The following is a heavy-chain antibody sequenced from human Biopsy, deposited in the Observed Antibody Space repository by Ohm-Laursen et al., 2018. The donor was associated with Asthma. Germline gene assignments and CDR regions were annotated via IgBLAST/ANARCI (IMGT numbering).Heavy chain of an antibody. J-gene: IGHJ3*02. V-gene: IGHV3-30*03. CDR2: VSSDGHNK. Sequence: RLSCTASGFVFSQCGIDWVRQGPGKGLEWVALVSSDGHNKYYEDSVKGRFTISRDNSRNRLYLQINSLTVEDSAVYFCARQSGQEYGDSIPFDTWGQGTKVAVSS. CDR3: ARQSGQEYGDSIPFDT. D-gene: IGHD3-22*01. CDR1: GFVFSQCG.